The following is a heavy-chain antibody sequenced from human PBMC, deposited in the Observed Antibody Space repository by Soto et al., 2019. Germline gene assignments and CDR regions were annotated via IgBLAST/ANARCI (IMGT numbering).Heavy chain of an antibody. CDR1: GGTFSSYA. Sequence: QVQLVQSGAEVKKPGSSVKVSCKASGGTFSSYAISWVRQAPGQGLEWMGGLIPIFGTANYAQKFQGRVTITADKSTSTAYMELSSLRSEDTAVYYCARETVTIFGVVIRGYFDYWGQGTLVTVSS. D-gene: IGHD3-3*01. J-gene: IGHJ4*02. CDR2: LIPIFGTA. V-gene: IGHV1-69*06. CDR3: ARETVTIFGVVIRGYFDY.